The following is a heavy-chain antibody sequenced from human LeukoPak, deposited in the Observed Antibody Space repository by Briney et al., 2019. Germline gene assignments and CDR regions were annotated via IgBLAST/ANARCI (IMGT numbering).Heavy chain of an antibody. CDR1: GFTFSSYS. D-gene: IGHD3-3*01. V-gene: IGHV3-21*01. Sequence: GGSLRLSCAASGFTFSSYSMNWVRQAPGKGLEWVSSISSSSSYIYYADSVKGRFTISRDNAKNSLYLQMNSLRAEDTAVYYCARDLFFRTYYFDYWGQGTLVTVSS. CDR2: ISSSSSYI. J-gene: IGHJ4*02. CDR3: ARDLFFRTYYFDY.